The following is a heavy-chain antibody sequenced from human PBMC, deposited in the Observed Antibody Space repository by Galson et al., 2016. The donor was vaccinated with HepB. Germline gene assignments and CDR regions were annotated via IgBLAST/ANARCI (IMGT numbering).Heavy chain of an antibody. CDR2: INTDGSNT. Sequence: SLRLSCAASGFIFTDYWMYWVRQVPGKGLVWVSRINTDGSNTRYADSVKGRFTISRDNTKSTLYLEMSSLRAEDTAVYYCGRASYCGRGCYYHFASWGQGTLVTVSS. CDR3: GRASYCGRGCYYHFAS. V-gene: IGHV3-74*01. D-gene: IGHD2-21*02. J-gene: IGHJ4*02. CDR1: GFIFTDYW.